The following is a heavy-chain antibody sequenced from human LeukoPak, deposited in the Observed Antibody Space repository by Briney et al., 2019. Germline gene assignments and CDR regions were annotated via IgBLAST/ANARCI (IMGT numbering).Heavy chain of an antibody. CDR2: IYYSGST. CDR1: GGSISSSSYF. J-gene: IGHJ4*02. V-gene: IGHV4-39*01. Sequence: SATLSLTCTVSGGSISSSSYFWGWIRQPPGKGLEWIGSIYYSGSTYYNPSLKSRVTISVDTSKNQFSLKLTSVTASDTAVYYCARHRFGGFYYFDYWGQGTLVTVSS. D-gene: IGHD3-10*01. CDR3: ARHRFGGFYYFDY.